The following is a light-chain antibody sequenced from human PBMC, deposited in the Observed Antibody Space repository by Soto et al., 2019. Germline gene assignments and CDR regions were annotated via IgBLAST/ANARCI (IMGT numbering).Light chain of an antibody. CDR2: SAF. V-gene: IGKV3-20*01. CDR1: RSISINT. CDR3: HYGNSPPWT. J-gene: IGKJ1*01. Sequence: EIVLTQSPGTLSLSPGETATLSCRASRSISINTLAWYQQKPGQPPRLLICSAFTRATGIPDRFSGSGSGTDFTLTISRLEPGDFAVYYCHYGNSPPWTFGQGTKVDI.